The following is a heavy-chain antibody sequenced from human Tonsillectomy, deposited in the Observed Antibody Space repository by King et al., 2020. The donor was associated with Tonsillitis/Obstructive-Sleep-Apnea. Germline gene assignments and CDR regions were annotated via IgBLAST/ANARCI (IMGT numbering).Heavy chain of an antibody. J-gene: IGHJ1*01. CDR3: VRAYKGDRLRPFQH. CDR2: INQSGST. Sequence: VQLQQWGAGLLKPSETLSLTCTVYGGSFSDYYWSWIRQPPGKGLEWIGEINQSGSTNYNPSLKSRVTISVDTSKNQFSLNLSSVTAAETAVYYCVRAYKGDRLRPFQHWGQGTLVTVSS. V-gene: IGHV4-34*01. D-gene: IGHD4-17*01. CDR1: GGSFSDYY.